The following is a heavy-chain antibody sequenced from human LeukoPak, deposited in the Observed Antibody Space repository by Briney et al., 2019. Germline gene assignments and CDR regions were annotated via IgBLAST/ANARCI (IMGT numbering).Heavy chain of an antibody. D-gene: IGHD2-2*01. Sequence: GGSLRLSCAASGFTFSTYAMSWVRQAPGKGLEWVSGISGGGGSTYYADSVKGRFTISRDNSKNTLYLQMNSLRAEDTAVYYCAKDLSCSSASRRPDYWGQGTLVTVSS. CDR2: ISGGGGST. CDR3: AKDLSCSSASRRPDY. J-gene: IGHJ4*02. V-gene: IGHV3-23*01. CDR1: GFTFSTYA.